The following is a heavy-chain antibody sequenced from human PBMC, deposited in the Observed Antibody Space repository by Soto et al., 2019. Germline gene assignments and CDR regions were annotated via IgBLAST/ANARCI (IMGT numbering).Heavy chain of an antibody. D-gene: IGHD4-17*01. CDR3: ARSTTSRTPDAFDN. CDR1: GFTFSDHY. V-gene: IGHV3-72*01. CDR2: TRNKAASYTT. J-gene: IGHJ3*02. Sequence: EVQLVESGGGLVQPGGSLRLSCAASGFTFSDHYMDWVRQAPGKGLEWVGRTRNKAASYTTEYAASVKGRFTISRDDSKTALYLQMNSLNTEDTAVYYCARSTTSRTPDAFDNWGQGTMVTVSS.